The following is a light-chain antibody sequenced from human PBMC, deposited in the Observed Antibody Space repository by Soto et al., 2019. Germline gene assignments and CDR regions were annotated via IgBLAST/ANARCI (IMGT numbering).Light chain of an antibody. CDR2: DAS. Sequence: DIQMTQSPATLSASVGDRVTITCRASQSISRRLAWYQQKPGKAPRLLIYDASSLESGVPSRFSGSGSGTDFSLTSSSLQPDDFVYYYYQQYNNHLYSFGQGTKLEIK. CDR3: QQYNNHLYS. V-gene: IGKV1-5*01. J-gene: IGKJ2*03. CDR1: QSISRR.